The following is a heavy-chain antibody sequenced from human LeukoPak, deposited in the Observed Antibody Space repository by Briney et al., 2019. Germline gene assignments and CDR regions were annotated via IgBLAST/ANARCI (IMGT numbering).Heavy chain of an antibody. CDR2: IAHDGSYE. J-gene: IGHJ4*02. D-gene: IGHD6-13*01. CDR1: AFTFSDYP. CDR3: ATHSSSWTGEY. V-gene: IGHV3-30*09. Sequence: GGSLRLSCVTSAFTFSDYPMHWVRQAPGKGLEWVAVIAHDGSYEFHADSVEGRFAISRDNSKNTLYLQMNSLRAEDTAVYYCATHSSSWTGEYWGQGTLVTVSS.